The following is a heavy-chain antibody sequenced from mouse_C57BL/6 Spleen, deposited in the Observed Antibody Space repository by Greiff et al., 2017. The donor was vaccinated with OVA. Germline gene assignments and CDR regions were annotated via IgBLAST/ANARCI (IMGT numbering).Heavy chain of an antibody. Sequence: EVNVVESGGDLVKPGGSLKLSCAASGFTFSSYGMSWVRQTPDKRLEWVATISSGGSYTYYPDSVKGRFTISRDNAKNTLYLQLSSLKSEDTAMYYCARHFITTVVEGFAYWGQGTLVTVSA. CDR2: ISSGGSYT. CDR1: GFTFSSYG. J-gene: IGHJ3*01. D-gene: IGHD1-1*01. CDR3: ARHFITTVVEGFAY. V-gene: IGHV5-6*01.